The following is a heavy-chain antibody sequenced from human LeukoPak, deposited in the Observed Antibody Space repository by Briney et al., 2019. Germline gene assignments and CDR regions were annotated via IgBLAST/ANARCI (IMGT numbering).Heavy chain of an antibody. D-gene: IGHD1-26*01. CDR3: ARGKLPSGSYYGY. CDR1: GGTFSSYA. CDR2: IIPILGIA. Sequence: SVKVSCKASGGTFSSYAISWVRQAPGQGLESMGRIIPILGIANYALKFQGRVTITADKSTSTAYMELSSLRSEDTAVYYCARGKLPSGSYYGYWGQGTLVTVSS. J-gene: IGHJ4*02. V-gene: IGHV1-69*04.